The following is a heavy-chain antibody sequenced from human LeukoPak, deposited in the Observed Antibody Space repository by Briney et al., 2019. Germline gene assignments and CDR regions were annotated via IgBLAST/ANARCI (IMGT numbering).Heavy chain of an antibody. CDR2: ISGSGNRT. CDR1: GFTFSSYA. D-gene: IGHD2-15*01. CDR3: AKNLYCGGGSCYPSALGMDV. J-gene: IGHJ6*02. V-gene: IGHV3-23*01. Sequence: GGSLRLSCAASGFTFSSYAMSWVRQAPGKGLEWVSSISGSGNRTFYADSVKGRFTISRDNSKNTLFLQMNSLRAEDTAVYYCAKNLYCGGGSCYPSALGMDVWGQGTTVTVSS.